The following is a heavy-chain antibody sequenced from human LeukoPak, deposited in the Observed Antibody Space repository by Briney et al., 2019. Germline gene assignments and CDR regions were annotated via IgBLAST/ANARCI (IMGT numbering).Heavy chain of an antibody. CDR3: ATTVAGTENWFDP. CDR1: GYTFTTYN. V-gene: IGHV1-46*01. CDR2: INPSGGST. J-gene: IGHJ5*02. D-gene: IGHD6-19*01. Sequence: ASVKVSCKASGYTFTTYNMHWVRQAPGQGLEWMGIINPSGGSTSYAQKFQGRVTMTRDTSTSTVYMELSSLRSEDTAVYYCATTVAGTENWFDPWGQGTLVTVSS.